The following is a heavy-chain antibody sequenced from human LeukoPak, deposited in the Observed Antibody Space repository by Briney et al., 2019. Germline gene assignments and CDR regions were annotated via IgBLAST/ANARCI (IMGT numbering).Heavy chain of an antibody. V-gene: IGHV4-59*01. J-gene: IGHJ6*02. Sequence: PSETLSLTCTVSGGSISNYYWSWIRQPPGKGLEWIGYIYYSGSTNYSPSLKSRVTISLDTSKNQFSLSLTSVTAADTAVYYCARDRAPKNFYYYTMDVWGQGTTVTVSS. CDR1: GGSISNYY. CDR2: IYYSGST. CDR3: ARDRAPKNFYYYTMDV.